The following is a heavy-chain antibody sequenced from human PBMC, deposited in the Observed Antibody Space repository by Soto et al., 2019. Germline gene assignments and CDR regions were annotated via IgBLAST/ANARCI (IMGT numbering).Heavy chain of an antibody. V-gene: IGHV3-30*03. J-gene: IGHJ4*02. Sequence: HPGGALRLSRAPSGFNFSAYGIPWGRPAPGTGLELVALLSFDASKKYYADSVKGRFTISRDTSRNTLYLQMNSLRVEDTAVYYCARVRSPGIVVVYIDYWGQGTLVTVSS. D-gene: IGHD3-22*01. CDR2: LSFDASKK. CDR1: GFNFSAYG. CDR3: ARVRSPGIVVVYIDY.